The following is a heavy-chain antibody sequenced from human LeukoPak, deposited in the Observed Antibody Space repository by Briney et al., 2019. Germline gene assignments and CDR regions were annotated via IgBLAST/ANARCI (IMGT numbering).Heavy chain of an antibody. J-gene: IGHJ6*02. CDR2: ISAYNGNT. Sequence: GASVKVSCKASGYTFTSYGISWVRQAPGQGLEWMGWISAYNGNTNYAQKLQGRVTMTTDTSTSTAYMELRSLRSDDTAVYYCARDGAKTGAHYYYGMDVWGQGTTVTVSS. D-gene: IGHD1-26*01. V-gene: IGHV1-18*01. CDR1: GYTFTSYG. CDR3: ARDGAKTGAHYYYGMDV.